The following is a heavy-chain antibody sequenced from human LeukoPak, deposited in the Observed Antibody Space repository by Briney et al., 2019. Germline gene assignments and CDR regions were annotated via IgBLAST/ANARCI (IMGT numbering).Heavy chain of an antibody. CDR3: ARDSEHRSSFAFDI. Sequence: GWSLRLSCAASGFTFRSHWISWVRQAPGEGLEWVANINQDGSEKHYVDYVKGRFTISRDNAKNSLYLQMNSLRAEDTAMYYCARDSEHRSSFAFDIWGQGTMVTVSS. CDR1: GFTFRSHW. CDR2: INQDGSEK. D-gene: IGHD6-13*01. J-gene: IGHJ3*02. V-gene: IGHV3-7*01.